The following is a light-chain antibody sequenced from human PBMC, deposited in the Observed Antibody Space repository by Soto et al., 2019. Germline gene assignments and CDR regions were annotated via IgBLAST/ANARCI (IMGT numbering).Light chain of an antibody. Sequence: EIVLTQSPGTLSLSPVERATVSCRASQSVSSSYLAWYQQKPGQAPRLLIYGASSRATGIPDRFSGSGSGTDFTLTISRLEPEDFAVYYCQQYGSSPLTFGGGTKVDIK. CDR3: QQYGSSPLT. CDR1: QSVSSSY. J-gene: IGKJ4*01. V-gene: IGKV3-20*01. CDR2: GAS.